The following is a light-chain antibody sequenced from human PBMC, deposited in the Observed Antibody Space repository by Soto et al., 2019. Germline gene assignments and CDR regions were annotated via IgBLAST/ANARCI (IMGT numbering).Light chain of an antibody. V-gene: IGKV3-15*01. CDR1: QSVSSN. CDR2: GAS. CDR3: HQYNNWPRT. J-gene: IGKJ1*01. Sequence: EIVMTQSPATLSVSPGEGATVFCRASQSVSSNLAWYQQKPGQAPRLLIYGASARATGIPGRFRGTGSGTEFTLTISSLQSEDFAVYYCHQYNNWPRTFGQGTKVDIK.